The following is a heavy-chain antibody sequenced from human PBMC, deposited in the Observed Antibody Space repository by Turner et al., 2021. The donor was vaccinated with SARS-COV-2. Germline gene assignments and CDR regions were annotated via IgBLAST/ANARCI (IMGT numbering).Heavy chain of an antibody. CDR3: ARERYYSSGSESYYFDY. CDR1: GFTFSSYT. CDR2: ISSSSSYI. D-gene: IGHD2-2*01. V-gene: IGHV3-21*01. Sequence: EVQLVESGGGLVKPGGSLRLSCAASGFTFSSYTMNWVRQAPGKWLEWVSSISSSSSYIYYADSVKGRFTISRDNAKNSLYLQMNSLRAEYTAVYYCARERYYSSGSESYYFDYWGQGTLVTVSS. J-gene: IGHJ4*02.